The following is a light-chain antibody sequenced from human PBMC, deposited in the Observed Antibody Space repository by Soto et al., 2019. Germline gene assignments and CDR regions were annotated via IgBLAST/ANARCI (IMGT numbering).Light chain of an antibody. CDR3: QQYYNWPPFT. Sequence: EIVMTQSPATLSVSPGERGTLSCRASQSINTNLAWYQQKPGQAPRLLIYGASTRATGIPARFSGSASGTEFTLTISSLQSEDFGVYYCQQYYNWPPFTFGGGTKVEIK. V-gene: IGKV3-15*01. J-gene: IGKJ4*01. CDR2: GAS. CDR1: QSINTN.